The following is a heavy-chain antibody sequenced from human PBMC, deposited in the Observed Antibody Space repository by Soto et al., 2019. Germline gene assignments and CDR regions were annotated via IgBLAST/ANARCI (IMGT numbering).Heavy chain of an antibody. V-gene: IGHV4-61*01. CDR2: IYYSGST. Sequence: QVQLQESGPGLVKPSETLTLTCTVSGGSDNTGNYYWRWIRQPPGKGLQWIGHIYYSGSTNYNPSLTSRVIISIDTSKKQFSLKLSSVTAADTAVYFCARDPGVGLSARWFAPWGQGALVTVSS. J-gene: IGHJ5*02. CDR3: ARDPGVGLSARWFAP. CDR1: GGSDNTGNYY. D-gene: IGHD2-8*01.